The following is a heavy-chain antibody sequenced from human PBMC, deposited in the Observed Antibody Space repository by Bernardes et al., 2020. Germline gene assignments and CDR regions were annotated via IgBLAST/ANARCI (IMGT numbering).Heavy chain of an antibody. CDR3: AKDLPGVVVPAAISGTFDY. Sequence: GGSLRLSCAASGFTFSSYAMSWVRQAPGKGLEWVSAISGSGGSTYYADSVKGRFTISRDNSKNTLYLQMNSLRAEDTAVYYCAKDLPGVVVPAAISGTFDYWGQGTLVTVSS. J-gene: IGHJ4*02. V-gene: IGHV3-23*01. CDR2: ISGSGGST. CDR1: GFTFSSYA. D-gene: IGHD2-2*02.